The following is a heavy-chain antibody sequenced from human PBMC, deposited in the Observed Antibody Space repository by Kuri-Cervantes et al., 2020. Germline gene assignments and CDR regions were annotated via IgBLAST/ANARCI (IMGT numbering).Heavy chain of an antibody. CDR2: IKSKTDGGTT. CDR3: TAEEVFYFDY. CDR1: GFTFSNAW. Sequence: LSLTCAASGFTFSNAWMSWVRQAPGKGLEWVGRIKSKTDGGTTDYAAPVKGRFTISRDDSKNTLYLQMNSLKTEDTAVYYCTAEEVFYFDYWGQGTLVTVSS. J-gene: IGHJ4*02. V-gene: IGHV3-15*01.